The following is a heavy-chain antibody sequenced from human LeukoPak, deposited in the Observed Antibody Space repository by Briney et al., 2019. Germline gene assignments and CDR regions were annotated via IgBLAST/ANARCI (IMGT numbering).Heavy chain of an antibody. J-gene: IGHJ6*02. CDR1: GFTFSSYA. CDR3: AKGGGPGEYPLLRKGYYYGMDV. Sequence: GGSLRLSCAASGFTFSSYAMSWVRQAPGKGLEWVSAISGSGGSTYYADSVKGRFTISRDNSKNTLYLQMNSLRAEDTAVYYCAKGGGPGEYPLLRKGYYYGMDVWGQGTTVTVSS. D-gene: IGHD2-2*01. CDR2: ISGSGGST. V-gene: IGHV3-23*01.